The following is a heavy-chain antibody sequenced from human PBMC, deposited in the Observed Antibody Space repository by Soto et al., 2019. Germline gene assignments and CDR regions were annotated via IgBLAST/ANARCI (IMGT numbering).Heavy chain of an antibody. CDR3: VIFDNYVTPTPQDV. CDR2: ISPYTGNT. CDR1: GYIFVNYG. Sequence: QIQLVQSGDEVKKPVASVKVSCKASGYIFVNYGIAWVRQALGQGPEWRGWISPYTGNTHSATKVQGRLTMTTDTSRSTAYMDLGSLTSDDTAVYYCVIFDNYVTPTPQDVWGQGTTVTVSS. V-gene: IGHV1-18*01. J-gene: IGHJ6*02. D-gene: IGHD3-16*01.